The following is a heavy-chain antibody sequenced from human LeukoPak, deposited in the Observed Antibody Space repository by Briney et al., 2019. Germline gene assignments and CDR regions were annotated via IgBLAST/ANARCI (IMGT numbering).Heavy chain of an antibody. J-gene: IGHJ4*02. CDR1: GNTFTDLS. D-gene: IGHD2/OR15-2a*01. V-gene: IGHV1-24*01. CDR3: ATDFYRGRQFDY. Sequence: ASVKVSCKVSGNTFTDLSMNWVRQAPGKGVEWMGGFDPEDVETIYAQKFQGRVTMTEDTSTATAYMELSSLRPDDTAVYYRATDFYRGRQFDYWGQGTLVTVSS. CDR2: FDPEDVET.